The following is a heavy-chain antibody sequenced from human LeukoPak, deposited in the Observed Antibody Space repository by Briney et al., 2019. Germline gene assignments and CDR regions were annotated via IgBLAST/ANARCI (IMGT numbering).Heavy chain of an antibody. CDR1: GYTLTELS. CDR3: ATGVGATRVDAFDI. V-gene: IGHV1-24*01. CDR2: FDPEDGET. J-gene: IGHJ3*02. Sequence: ASVKVSCKVSGYTLTELSMHWVRQAPGKGLEWMGGFDPEDGETIYAQKFQGRVTMTEDTSTDTAYMELSSLRSEDTAVYYCATGVGATRVDAFDIWGQGTMVTVSS. D-gene: IGHD1-26*01.